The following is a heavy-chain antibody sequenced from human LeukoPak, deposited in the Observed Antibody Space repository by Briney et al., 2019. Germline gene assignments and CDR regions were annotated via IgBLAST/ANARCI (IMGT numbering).Heavy chain of an antibody. Sequence: SETLSLTCAVYGGSFSGHYWSWIRQPPGKGLEWIGEINHSGSTNYNPSLKSRVTISVDTSKNQFSLKLSSVTAADTAVYYCARKRGQRGWFDPWGQGTLVTVSS. J-gene: IGHJ5*02. D-gene: IGHD3-10*01. CDR1: GGSFSGHY. CDR3: ARKRGQRGWFDP. CDR2: INHSGST. V-gene: IGHV4-34*01.